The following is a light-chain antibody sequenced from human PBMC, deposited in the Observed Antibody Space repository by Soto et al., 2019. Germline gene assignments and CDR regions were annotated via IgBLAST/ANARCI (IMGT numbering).Light chain of an antibody. CDR1: TSDVGDYNF. Sequence: QSALTQPRSVSGSPGQSVTISCTGTTSDVGDYNFVSWYQQHPGIAPKLMFYDVIKRPSGFFNRFSGSKFGNTASLTISGLQAEDEADYYCCSYAGTYTYVFGTGTKVTVL. J-gene: IGLJ1*01. CDR2: DVI. V-gene: IGLV2-11*01. CDR3: CSYAGTYTYV.